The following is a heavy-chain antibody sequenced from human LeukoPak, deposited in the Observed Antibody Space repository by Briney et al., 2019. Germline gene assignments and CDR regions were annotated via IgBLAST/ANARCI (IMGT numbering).Heavy chain of an antibody. V-gene: IGHV3-53*01. CDR1: GFSVSSNY. D-gene: IGHD4-17*01. Sequence: GGSLRLSCAASGFSVSSNYMNWVRQAPGKGLEWVSIIYRGGTTYYADSVKGRLTISRDNSKNTLYLQMNSLRAEDTAVYYCARVLWNGDYPRFDYWGQGTLVTVSS. CDR3: ARVLWNGDYPRFDY. J-gene: IGHJ4*02. CDR2: IYRGGTT.